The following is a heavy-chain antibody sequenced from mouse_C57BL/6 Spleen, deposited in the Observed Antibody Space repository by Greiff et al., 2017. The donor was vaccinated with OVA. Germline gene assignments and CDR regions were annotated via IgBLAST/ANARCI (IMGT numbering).Heavy chain of an antibody. CDR3: ARRAANWEYYFDY. Sequence: EVKLMESGGGLVKPGGSLKLSCAASGFTFSSYTMSWVRQTPEKRLEWVATISGGGGNTYYPDSVKGRFTISRDNAKNTLYLQMSSLRSEDTALYYCARRAANWEYYFDYWGQGTTLTVSS. D-gene: IGHD4-1*01. CDR2: ISGGGGNT. V-gene: IGHV5-9*01. J-gene: IGHJ2*01. CDR1: GFTFSSYT.